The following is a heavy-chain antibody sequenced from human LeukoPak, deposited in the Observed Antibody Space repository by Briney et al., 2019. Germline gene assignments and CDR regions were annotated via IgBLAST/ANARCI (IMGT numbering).Heavy chain of an antibody. CDR1: GFTFSSYG. J-gene: IGHJ6*03. CDR3: AKSGSREYYYYYMDV. D-gene: IGHD2-15*01. V-gene: IGHV3-33*06. CDR2: IWYDGSNK. Sequence: PGRSLRLSCAASGFTFSSYGMHWVRQAPGKGLEWVAVIWYDGSNKYYADSVKGRFTISRDNSKNTLYLQMNSLRAEDTAVYYCAKSGSREYYYYYMDVWGKGTTVTVSS.